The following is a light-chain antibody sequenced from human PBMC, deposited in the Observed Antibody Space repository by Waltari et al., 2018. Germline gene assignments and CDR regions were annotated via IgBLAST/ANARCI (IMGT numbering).Light chain of an antibody. V-gene: IGKV3-11*01. Sequence: EIVLTQSPATLALSPGERATLSCRASQSVSNFLAWYQQKPGQAPRLLIYHASKRATHIPDRFSGRGSGTDFTLTISSLEPGDSAVYYCQQRANWPPLTFGGGTRVEI. CDR2: HAS. J-gene: IGKJ4*01. CDR3: QQRANWPPLT. CDR1: QSVSNF.